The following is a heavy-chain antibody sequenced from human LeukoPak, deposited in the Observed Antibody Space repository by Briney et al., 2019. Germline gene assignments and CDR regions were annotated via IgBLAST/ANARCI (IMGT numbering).Heavy chain of an antibody. V-gene: IGHV1-2*02. D-gene: IGHD3-22*01. J-gene: IGHJ5*02. Sequence: ASVKVSCKASGYTFTGYYMHWVRQAPGQGLEWMGWINPNSGGTNYAQKFQGRVTMTRDTSISTAYMELSRLRSDDTAVYYCARAAGWDDYYDSSGYYRGWFDPWGQGTLVTVSS. CDR3: ARAAGWDDYYDSSGYYRGWFDP. CDR1: GYTFTGYY. CDR2: INPNSGGT.